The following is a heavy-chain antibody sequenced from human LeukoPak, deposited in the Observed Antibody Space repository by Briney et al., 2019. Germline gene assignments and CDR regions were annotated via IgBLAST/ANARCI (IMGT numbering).Heavy chain of an antibody. CDR3: ATKMNTIFGVVPLDY. D-gene: IGHD3-3*01. CDR2: FDPEDGET. J-gene: IGHJ4*02. Sequence: ASVKVSCKVSGYTLTELSMHWVRQAPGKGLEWMGGFDPEDGETIYAQKFQGRVTMTEDTSTDTAYMELSSLRSEDTAVYYCATKMNTIFGVVPLDYWGQGTLVTVSS. CDR1: GYTLTELS. V-gene: IGHV1-24*01.